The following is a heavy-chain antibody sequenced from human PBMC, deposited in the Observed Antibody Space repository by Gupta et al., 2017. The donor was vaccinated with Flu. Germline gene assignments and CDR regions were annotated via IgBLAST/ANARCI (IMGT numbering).Heavy chain of an antibody. V-gene: IGHV3-23*01. J-gene: IGHJ5*02. Sequence: EVPLLESVGGLVQPGGSLRRSCAAPGFTFNNYAMSWVRQAPGKGLEWVSIISATGGTTYYADSVKGRFTFSRDNSKNTLYLQMNSLRAEDTAMYYCAKCPMSSFLNWFDPWGQGTLVTVSS. CDR3: AKCPMSSFLNWFDP. CDR2: ISATGGTT. CDR1: GFTFNNYA. D-gene: IGHD3-10*02.